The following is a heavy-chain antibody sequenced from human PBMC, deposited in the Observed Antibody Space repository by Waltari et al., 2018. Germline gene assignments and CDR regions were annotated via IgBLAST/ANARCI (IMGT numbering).Heavy chain of an antibody. CDR2: IWYDGSNK. Sequence: QVQLVESGGGVVQPGRSLRLSCAASGFTFSSYGMHWVRQAPGKGLEWVAVIWYDGSNKYDADSVKGRFTISRDNSKNTLYLQMNSLRAEDTAVYYCAKDYGGDRYYYYYYMDVWGKGTTVTVSS. V-gene: IGHV3-30*18. D-gene: IGHD2-21*01. CDR1: GFTFSSYG. CDR3: AKDYGGDRYYYYYYMDV. J-gene: IGHJ6*03.